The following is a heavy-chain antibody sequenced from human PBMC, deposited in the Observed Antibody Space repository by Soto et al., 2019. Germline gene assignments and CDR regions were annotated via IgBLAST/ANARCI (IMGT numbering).Heavy chain of an antibody. CDR1: GFTFSDYY. CDR2: ISSSSSNT. Sequence: LRLSCAASGFTFSDYYMCWIRQAAGTGLEWRSYISSSSSNTNYADLVKGRFTISRHNAKNSLFLQMNSLRADDTAVYYCARVLSSSSTNYFDSWGQGTLVTVSS. CDR3: ARVLSSSSTNYFDS. J-gene: IGHJ4*02. V-gene: IGHV3-11*06.